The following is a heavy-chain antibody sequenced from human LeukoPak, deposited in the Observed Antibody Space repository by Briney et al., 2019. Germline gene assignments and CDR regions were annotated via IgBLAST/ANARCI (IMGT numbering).Heavy chain of an antibody. J-gene: IGHJ4*02. CDR3: ARGDGQDGNFDY. CDR2: IYYSVST. CDR1: GGFISSYY. V-gene: IGHV4-59*01. D-gene: IGHD5-24*01. Sequence: PSETLSLTCTVSGGFISSYYWSWIRQPPGKGLEWIGFIYYSVSTNYNPSLKSRVTISVDTSKNQFSLKLSSVTAADTAVYYCARGDGQDGNFDYWGQGTLVTVSS.